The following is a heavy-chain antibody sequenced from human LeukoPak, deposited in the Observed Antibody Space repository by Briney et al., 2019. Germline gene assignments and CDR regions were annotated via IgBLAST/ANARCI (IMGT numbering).Heavy chain of an antibody. J-gene: IGHJ4*02. Sequence: RTSETLSLTCTVSGGSVSSGSYYWSWIRQPPGKGLEWIGYIYYSGSTNYNPSLKSRVTISVDTSKNQFSLKLSSVTAADTAVYYCARDSGYSGYETPAYWGQGTLVTVSS. CDR1: GGSVSSGSYY. CDR2: IYYSGST. V-gene: IGHV4-61*01. D-gene: IGHD5-12*01. CDR3: ARDSGYSGYETPAY.